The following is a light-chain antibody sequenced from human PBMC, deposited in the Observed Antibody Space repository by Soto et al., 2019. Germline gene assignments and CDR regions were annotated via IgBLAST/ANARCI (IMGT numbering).Light chain of an antibody. CDR3: QQYNNWPPWT. CDR2: GAS. Sequence: VVMTQSPATLSLSPGERVTLSCRASQSVRSNLAWYQQKPGQSPRLLXYGASTRATGIPARFSGSGSGTEFTLTISSLQSEDFAVYYCQQYNNWPPWTFGQGTKVDIK. V-gene: IGKV3-15*01. CDR1: QSVRSN. J-gene: IGKJ1*01.